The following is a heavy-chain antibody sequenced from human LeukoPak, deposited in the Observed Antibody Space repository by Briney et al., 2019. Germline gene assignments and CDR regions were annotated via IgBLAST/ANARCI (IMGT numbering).Heavy chain of an antibody. CDR2: ISGSGGST. D-gene: IGHD3-22*01. V-gene: IGHV3-23*01. CDR1: GFTFSSYA. Sequence: PGGSLRLSCAASGFTFSSYAMSWVRQAPGKGLEWVSAISGSGGSTYYADSVKGRFTISRDNSKSTLYLQMNSLRAEDTAVYYCAKAPSITMIVVVIGIDYWGQGTLVTVSS. J-gene: IGHJ4*02. CDR3: AKAPSITMIVVVIGIDY.